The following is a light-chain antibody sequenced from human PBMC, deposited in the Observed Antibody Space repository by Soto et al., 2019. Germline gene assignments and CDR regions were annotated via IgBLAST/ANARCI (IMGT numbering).Light chain of an antibody. V-gene: IGKV3-15*01. CDR3: QHSNNWPYT. CDR2: GAS. J-gene: IGKJ2*01. CDR1: QSVSHN. Sequence: EIVMTQSPATLSVSPGERATLSCRASQSVSHNLAWYQQKPGQAPRLLFYGASTRATGIPARFSGSGSGTDFTLTISSLQSEDFAVDYCQHSNNWPYTFGQGAKLEIK.